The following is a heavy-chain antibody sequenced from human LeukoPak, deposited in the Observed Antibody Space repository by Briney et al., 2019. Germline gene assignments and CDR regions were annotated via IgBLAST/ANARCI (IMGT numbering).Heavy chain of an antibody. CDR1: GYTFTTFG. D-gene: IGHD1-26*01. CDR2: INPSGGST. Sequence: ASVKVSCKASGYTFTTFGMSWVRQAPGQGLEWMGIINPSGGSTSYAQKFQGRVTMTRDMSTSTVYMELSSLRSEDTAVYYCARVWRVGATIGHFDYWGRGTLVTVSS. CDR3: ARVWRVGATIGHFDY. J-gene: IGHJ4*02. V-gene: IGHV1-46*01.